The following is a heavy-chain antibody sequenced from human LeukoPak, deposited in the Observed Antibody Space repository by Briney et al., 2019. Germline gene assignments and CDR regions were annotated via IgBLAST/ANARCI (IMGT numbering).Heavy chain of an antibody. D-gene: IGHD2-8*02. CDR2: IKQDGSEK. CDR3: TRRAGGNLYDLDN. Sequence: GGSLRLSCAASGFTFSSYWKSWVRQAPGKGLEWVANIKQDGSEKYYVDSVKGRFTISRDNAKNSLYLQMNSLRAEDTAVYYCTRRAGGNLYDLDNWGQGTLVTVSS. J-gene: IGHJ4*02. V-gene: IGHV3-7*03. CDR1: GFTFSSYW.